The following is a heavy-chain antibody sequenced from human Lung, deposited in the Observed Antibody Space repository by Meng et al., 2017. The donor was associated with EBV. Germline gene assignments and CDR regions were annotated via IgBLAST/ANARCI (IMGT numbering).Heavy chain of an antibody. V-gene: IGHV6-1*01. CDR2: TYYRSKWYN. Sequence: QVSLTQSGPGPGKPSHPLSLTCVISGDSVSSSRAAWTWIRQSPSRGLEWLGRTYYRSKWYNDYAVFVKSRITINPDTSKNQFSLQLNSVTPEDTAVYYCARGATSVFDLWGRGTLVTVSS. J-gene: IGHJ2*01. CDR3: ARGATSVFDL. CDR1: GDSVSSSRAA.